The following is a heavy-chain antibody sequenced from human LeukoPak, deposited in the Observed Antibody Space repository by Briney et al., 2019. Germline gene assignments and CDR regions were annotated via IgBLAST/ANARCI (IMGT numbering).Heavy chain of an antibody. CDR2: ISYDGSNK. J-gene: IGHJ6*04. CDR3: AKDLAILVKYYYYGMDV. V-gene: IGHV3-30*18. CDR1: GFTFSSYG. D-gene: IGHD5-18*01. Sequence: GGSLRLSCAASGFTFSSYGMHWVRQAPGKGLEWVAVISYDGSNKYYADSVKGRFTISRDNSKNTLYLQMNSLRAEDTAVYYCAKDLAILVKYYYYGMDVWGKGTTVTVSS.